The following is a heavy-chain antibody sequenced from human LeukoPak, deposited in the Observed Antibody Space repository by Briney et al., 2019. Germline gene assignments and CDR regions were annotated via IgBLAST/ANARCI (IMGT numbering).Heavy chain of an antibody. CDR1: GGSFSGYY. V-gene: IGHV4-34*01. Sequence: SETLSLTCAVYGGSFSGYYWSWIRQPPGKGLEWIGEIHHSGSTNYNPSLKSRVTISVDTSKNQFSLKLSSVTAADTAVYYCASAQKPVDGYNDGRGSPFDYWGQGTLVTVSP. D-gene: IGHD5-24*01. J-gene: IGHJ4*02. CDR3: ASAQKPVDGYNDGRGSPFDY. CDR2: IHHSGST.